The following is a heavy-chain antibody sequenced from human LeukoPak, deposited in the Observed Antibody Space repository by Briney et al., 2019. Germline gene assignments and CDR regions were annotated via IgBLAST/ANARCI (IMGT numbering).Heavy chain of an antibody. D-gene: IGHD1-26*01. CDR2: IHSTGST. CDR3: ARDGYSGSSLFDY. J-gene: IGHJ4*02. V-gene: IGHV4-59*11. Sequence: PSETLSLTCTVSGGSINSHFWSWIRQPPGKGLEWIGYIHSTGSTNHNPSLKSRVTISVDTSRNQFSLKLSSVTAADTAVYYCARDGYSGSSLFDYWGQGALVTVSS. CDR1: GGSINSHF.